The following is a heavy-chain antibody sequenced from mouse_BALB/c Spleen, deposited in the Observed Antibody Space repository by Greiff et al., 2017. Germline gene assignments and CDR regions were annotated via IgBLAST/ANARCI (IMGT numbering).Heavy chain of an antibody. J-gene: IGHJ2*01. CDR1: GFTFSSFG. CDR2: ISSGSSTI. Sequence: DVMLVESGGGLVQPGGSRKLSCAASGFTFSSFGMHWVRQAPEKGLEWVAYISSGSSTIYYADTVKGRFTISRDNPKNTLFLQMTSLRSEDTAMYYCAREENYYGSSPLGYWGQGTTLTVSS. CDR3: AREENYYGSSPLGY. D-gene: IGHD1-1*01. V-gene: IGHV5-17*02.